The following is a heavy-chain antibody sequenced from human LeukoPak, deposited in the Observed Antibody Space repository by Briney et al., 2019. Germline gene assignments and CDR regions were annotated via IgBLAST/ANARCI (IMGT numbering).Heavy chain of an antibody. Sequence: PGRSLRLSCAASGFTFSSYGMHWVRQAPGKGLEGVAVIWYDGSNKYYADSVKGRFTISRDNSKNTLYLQMNSLRAEDTAVYYCARGDSSSWNNYFDYWGQGTLVTVSS. CDR1: GFTFSSYG. J-gene: IGHJ4*02. CDR2: IWYDGSNK. V-gene: IGHV3-33*01. CDR3: ARGDSSSWNNYFDY. D-gene: IGHD6-13*01.